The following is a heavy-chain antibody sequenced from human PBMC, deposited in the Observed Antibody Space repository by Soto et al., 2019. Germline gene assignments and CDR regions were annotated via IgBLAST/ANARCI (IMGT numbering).Heavy chain of an antibody. CDR1: GASITSHG. V-gene: IGHV4-4*07. CDR2: IYIYSSGTT. Sequence: SETLSLTCTVSGASITSHGWSWIRQPAGKGLEWIGRIYIYSSGTTNYNPSLKSRVTMSGDTSKNQVSLNLSSVTAADTAVYYCARGPGSYNWFDSWGQGT. J-gene: IGHJ5*01. D-gene: IGHD3-10*01. CDR3: ARGPGSYNWFDS.